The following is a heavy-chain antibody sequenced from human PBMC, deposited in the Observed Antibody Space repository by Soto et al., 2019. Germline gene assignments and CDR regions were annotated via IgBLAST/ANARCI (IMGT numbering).Heavy chain of an antibody. J-gene: IGHJ4*02. V-gene: IGHV4-59*08. CDR1: GGSISGYY. D-gene: IGHD3-10*01. Sequence: SETLSLTCSVSGGSISGYYWSWIRQPPGKGLEWIGYIYYSGNTKYNPSLKSRVAISVDTSKNQISLRLSSVTASDTAVFYCARQSFGDISHFDYWGQGNLVTVSS. CDR2: IYYSGNT. CDR3: ARQSFGDISHFDY.